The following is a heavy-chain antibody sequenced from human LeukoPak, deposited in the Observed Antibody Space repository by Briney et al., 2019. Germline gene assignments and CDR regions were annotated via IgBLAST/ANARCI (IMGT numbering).Heavy chain of an antibody. Sequence: GGSLRLSCVASGFTFSSYDMHWVRQAKGKGLEWFSTVGTALDTFYPDSVKGRFTVSRENAKNSMYLHMNSLRAGDTAVYYCVRGDSSGWRYWYFDLWGRGTLVTVSS. CDR1: GFTFSSYD. V-gene: IGHV3-13*01. CDR3: VRGDSSGWRYWYFDL. D-gene: IGHD6-19*01. J-gene: IGHJ2*01. CDR2: VGTALDT.